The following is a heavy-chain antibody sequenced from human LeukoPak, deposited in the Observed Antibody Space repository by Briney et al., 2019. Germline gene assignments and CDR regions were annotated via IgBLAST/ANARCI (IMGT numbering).Heavy chain of an antibody. Sequence: GGPLRLSCAASGFTFTNYWMSWFRQAPGKGLEWVANIKEDGSEIYYVDSVKGRFTVSRDNAKNSLYLQMNSLRAEDTAVYYCGRATFFIRGDVWGKGTTVTV. CDR3: GRATFFIRGDV. CDR1: GFTFTNYW. CDR2: IKEDGSEI. D-gene: IGHD3-10*01. J-gene: IGHJ6*03. V-gene: IGHV3-7*04.